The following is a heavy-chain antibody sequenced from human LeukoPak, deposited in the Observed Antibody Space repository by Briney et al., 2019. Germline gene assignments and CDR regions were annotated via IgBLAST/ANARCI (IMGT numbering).Heavy chain of an antibody. CDR2: IIENGSNQ. CDR1: GFTFSNYI. J-gene: IGHJ4*02. V-gene: IGHV3-30*04. CDR3: ARVQGGGYRTADY. Sequence: GRSLRLSCAASGFTFSNYIMHWVRQAPGKGLDWVAVIIENGSNQYYADSVKGRFTISKDNSKHTLFLQMNSLRGEDTAMYYCARVQGGGYRTADYWGQGTLVTVSS. D-gene: IGHD6-19*01.